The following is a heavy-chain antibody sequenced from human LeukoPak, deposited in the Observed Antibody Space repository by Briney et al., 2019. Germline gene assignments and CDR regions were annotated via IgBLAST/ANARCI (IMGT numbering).Heavy chain of an antibody. J-gene: IGHJ4*02. V-gene: IGHV1-24*01. D-gene: IGHD3-22*01. CDR3: ATPRLIGIAY. Sequence: GASVKVSCKVSGYTLTELSMHWVRQAPGKGLEWMGRVDPEDGESTYAEKFQGRVTITADTSTDTAYMELSSLRSEDRAVYYCATPRLIGIAYWGQGTLVTVSS. CDR1: GYTLTELS. CDR2: VDPEDGES.